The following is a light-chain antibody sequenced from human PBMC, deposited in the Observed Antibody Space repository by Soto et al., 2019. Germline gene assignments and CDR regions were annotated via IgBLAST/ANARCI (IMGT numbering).Light chain of an antibody. Sequence: DIQMTQSPSSLSASVGDRVTITCRASQSISSCLSWYQQKPGKAPKLLIYAASSLQSGVPSRFSGSGSGTDFTLTISSLQREDLVTYYCLQTYTAPATFGQGTRMEIK. J-gene: IGKJ1*01. CDR1: QSISSC. CDR3: LQTYTAPAT. CDR2: AAS. V-gene: IGKV1-39*01.